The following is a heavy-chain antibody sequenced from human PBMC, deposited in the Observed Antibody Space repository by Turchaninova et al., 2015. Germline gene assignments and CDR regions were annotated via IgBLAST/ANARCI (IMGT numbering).Heavy chain of an antibody. CDR3: ARIIDTDSGWYYFDF. D-gene: IGHD6-19*01. Sequence: QVTLTESGPVLVHPTETLTLTCPVPGFPLSNARMGVSWTRPPPGKALEWLAHIFSNDEKSSRTSLKSGLTISQDTSRSQVVLSMTNMDPVDTATYYCARIIDTDSGWYYFDFWGQGTLVTVSS. CDR2: IFSNDEK. J-gene: IGHJ4*02. CDR1: GFPLSNARMG. V-gene: IGHV2-26*01.